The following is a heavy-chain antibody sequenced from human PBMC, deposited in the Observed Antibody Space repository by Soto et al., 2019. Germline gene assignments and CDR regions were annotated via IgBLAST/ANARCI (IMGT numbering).Heavy chain of an antibody. V-gene: IGHV1-69*13. CDR1: GGTFSSYA. J-gene: IGHJ6*02. D-gene: IGHD2-2*02. CDR3: ARAGVVVVPAAIPYYYYYGMDV. CDR2: IIPIFGTA. Sequence: SVKVSCKASGGTFSSYAISWVRQAPGQGLEWMGGIIPIFGTANYAQKFQGRVTITADESTSTAYMELSSLRSEDTAVYYCARAGVVVVPAAIPYYYYYGMDVWGQGTTVTVSS.